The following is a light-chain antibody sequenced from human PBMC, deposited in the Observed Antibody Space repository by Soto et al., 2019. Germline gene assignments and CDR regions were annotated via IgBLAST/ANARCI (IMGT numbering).Light chain of an antibody. CDR3: QQYGSSLWT. J-gene: IGKJ1*01. CDR2: GAS. CDR1: QSVISSY. Sequence: EIVLTQSPGTLSLSPGERATLSCRASQSVISSYLAWYQQKSGQAPRLYIYGASNRATGIPARFSGSGSGTDFTLTISRLEPEDFALYYCQQYGSSLWTFGQGTKVEI. V-gene: IGKV3-20*01.